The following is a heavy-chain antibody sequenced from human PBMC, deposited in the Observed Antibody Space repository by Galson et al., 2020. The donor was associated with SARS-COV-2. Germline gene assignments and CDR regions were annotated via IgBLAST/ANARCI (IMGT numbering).Heavy chain of an antibody. CDR3: AKEGGSGSYLNDAFEI. CDR2: ISQIGGT. Sequence: SETLSLTCTVSGGSFSDSFWSWIRQSPGKGLEWIGEISQIGGTKYNPSCESRVIMSGDTSKNQFSLKLSSVTAADTAIYYCAKEGGSGSYLNDAFEIWGQGTMVTVSS. V-gene: IGHV4-34*01. D-gene: IGHD1-26*01. CDR1: GGSFSDSF. J-gene: IGHJ3*02.